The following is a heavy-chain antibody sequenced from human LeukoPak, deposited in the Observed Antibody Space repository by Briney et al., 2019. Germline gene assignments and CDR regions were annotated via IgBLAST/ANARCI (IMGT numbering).Heavy chain of an antibody. Sequence: GRSLRLSCAASGFTFSSYGMHWVRQAPGKGLEWLAVIWYDGSNKYYADSVKGRFTISRDNSKNTVYLQMNSLRGEDTAVYYCARGEPRGGSVGATESYWGQGTLVTVSS. V-gene: IGHV3-33*01. CDR1: GFTFSSYG. CDR2: IWYDGSNK. CDR3: ARGEPRGGSVGATESY. J-gene: IGHJ4*02. D-gene: IGHD1-26*01.